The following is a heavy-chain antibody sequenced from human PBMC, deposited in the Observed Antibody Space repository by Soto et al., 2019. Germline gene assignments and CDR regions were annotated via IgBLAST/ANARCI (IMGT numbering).Heavy chain of an antibody. CDR3: ARERYDSSGYYSGAFGI. CDR1: GFTFSSYA. Sequence: GGSLRLSCAASGFTFSSYAMHWVRQAPGKGLEWVAVISYDGSNKYYADSVKGRFTISRDNSKNTLYLQMNSLRAEDTAVYYCARERYDSSGYYSGAFGIWGQGTMVTVSS. CDR2: ISYDGSNK. J-gene: IGHJ3*02. V-gene: IGHV3-30-3*01. D-gene: IGHD3-22*01.